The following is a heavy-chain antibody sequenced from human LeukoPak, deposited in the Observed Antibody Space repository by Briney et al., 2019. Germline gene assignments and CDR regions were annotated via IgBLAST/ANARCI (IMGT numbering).Heavy chain of an antibody. CDR2: ISAYNGNT. J-gene: IGHJ4*02. Sequence: ASVKVSCKASGYTFTSYGISWVRQAPGQGLEWMGWISAYNGNTNYAQNLQGRVTMTIDTSTSTAYMELRSLRSDDTAVYYCARGKPSTDYYDSRGYEQNFDYWGQGTPVTVSS. CDR3: ARGKPSTDYYDSRGYEQNFDY. V-gene: IGHV1-18*01. D-gene: IGHD3-22*01. CDR1: GYTFTSYG.